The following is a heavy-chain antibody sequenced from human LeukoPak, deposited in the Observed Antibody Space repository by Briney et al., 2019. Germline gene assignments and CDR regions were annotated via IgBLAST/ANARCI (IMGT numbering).Heavy chain of an antibody. J-gene: IGHJ4*02. Sequence: PGGSLRLSCAASGFTFSSYGMHWVRQAPGKGLEWVAVIWYDGSNKYYADSVKGRFTISRDNSKNTLYLQMNSLRAEDTAVYYCARDSSRGYSYGCIDYWGQGTLVTVSS. CDR2: IWYDGSNK. CDR3: ARDSSRGYSYGCIDY. CDR1: GFTFSSYG. V-gene: IGHV3-33*01. D-gene: IGHD5-18*01.